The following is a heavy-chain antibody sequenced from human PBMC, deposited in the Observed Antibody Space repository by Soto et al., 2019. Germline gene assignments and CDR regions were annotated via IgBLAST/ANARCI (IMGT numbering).Heavy chain of an antibody. CDR1: GFDFSKAW. J-gene: IGHJ4*02. CDR3: AAGTGRTDLDY. V-gene: IGHV3-15*01. D-gene: IGHD2-2*01. Sequence: EVQLVESGGGLVKPGGSLRLSCAASGFDFSKAWMSWVRQAPGKGLEWVGRLMSKTDGGTTVYAAPVKGRFTISRDDSKNTLYLQMSSLNTGDTAVYYCAAGTGRTDLDYGGQGTLVTVSS. CDR2: LMSKTDGGTT.